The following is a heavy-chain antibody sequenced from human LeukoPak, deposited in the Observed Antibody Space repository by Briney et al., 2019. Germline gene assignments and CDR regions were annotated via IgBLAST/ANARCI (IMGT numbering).Heavy chain of an antibody. D-gene: IGHD2-15*01. CDR1: GFTFDDYA. J-gene: IGHJ4*02. V-gene: IGHV3-43D*03. CDR2: ISWDGGST. Sequence: PGGSLRLSCAASGFTFDDYAMHWVRQAPGKGLEWVSLISWDGGSTYYADSVKGRFTISRDNSKNSLYLQMNSLKIEDTAVYYCTTALTSGAYIDCWGQGTLVTVCS. CDR3: TTALTSGAYIDC.